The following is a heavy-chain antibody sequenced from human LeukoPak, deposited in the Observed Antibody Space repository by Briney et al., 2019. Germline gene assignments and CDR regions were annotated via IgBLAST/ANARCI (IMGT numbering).Heavy chain of an antibody. D-gene: IGHD1-26*01. CDR2: IKSDGSST. Sequence: GGSLRLSCAASGFTFSRYWMHWVRQAPGKGLMWVSCIKSDGSSTSIADSAKGRFTISRDNAKNTVYLQMNSLRAEDTAVYYCARVVGASHSDYWGQGTLVTVSS. CDR3: ARVVGASHSDY. CDR1: GFTFSRYW. J-gene: IGHJ4*02. V-gene: IGHV3-74*01.